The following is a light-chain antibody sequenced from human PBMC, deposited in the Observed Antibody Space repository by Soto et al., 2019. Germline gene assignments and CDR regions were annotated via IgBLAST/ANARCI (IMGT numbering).Light chain of an antibody. J-gene: IGLJ2*01. CDR3: GTWDSSLSAVV. Sequence: QSVLTQPPSVSAAPGQKVTISFSGSSSNIGNNYVSWYQQLPGTAPKLLIYDNNKRPSGIPDRFSGSKSGTSATLGITGLQTGGEADYYCGTWDSSLSAVVFGGGTKVTVL. CDR2: DNN. CDR1: SSNIGNNY. V-gene: IGLV1-51*01.